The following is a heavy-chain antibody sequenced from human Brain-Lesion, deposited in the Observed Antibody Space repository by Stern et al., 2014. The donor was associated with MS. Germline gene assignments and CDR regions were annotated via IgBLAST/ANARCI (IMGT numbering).Heavy chain of an antibody. Sequence: QVQLEESGAEVKKPGASVKVSCKVSGYTLTELSMHWVRQAPRKGLEWMGGFDPEDGETIYAQKFHGRVTMTEDTSTDTAYMELSSLRSEDTAVYYCATLSPGAGGNYYRHFDYWGQGTLVTVSS. V-gene: IGHV1-24*01. CDR3: ATLSPGAGGNYYRHFDY. J-gene: IGHJ4*02. CDR2: FDPEDGET. CDR1: GYTLTELS. D-gene: IGHD1-26*01.